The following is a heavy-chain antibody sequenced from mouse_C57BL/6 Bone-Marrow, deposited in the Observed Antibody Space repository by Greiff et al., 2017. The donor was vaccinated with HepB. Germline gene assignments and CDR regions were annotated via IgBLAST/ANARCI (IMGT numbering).Heavy chain of an antibody. CDR3: ARSEYDGYYYLDY. CDR1: GYTFTSYW. V-gene: IGHV1-69*01. Sequence: QVQLKQPGAELVMPGASVKLSCKASGYTFTSYWMHWVKQRPGQGLEWIGEIDPSDSYTNYNQKFKGKSTLTVDKSSSTAYMQLSSLTSEDSAVYYCARSEYDGYYYLDYWGQGTTLTVSS. J-gene: IGHJ2*01. CDR2: IDPSDSYT. D-gene: IGHD2-3*01.